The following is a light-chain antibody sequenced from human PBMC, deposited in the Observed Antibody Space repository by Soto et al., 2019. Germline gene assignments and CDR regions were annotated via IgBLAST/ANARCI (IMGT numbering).Light chain of an antibody. J-gene: IGKJ1*01. CDR2: DAS. Sequence: IQVTQSSATLSASVGARVTITWRASQSVRSWLAWYQQKPGTAPKLLIFDASRLESGVPSRFSGSGSGTEFTLTISSLQPDDFATYYCQQFNTSPWTFGQGTKVDIK. CDR1: QSVRSW. V-gene: IGKV1-5*01. CDR3: QQFNTSPWT.